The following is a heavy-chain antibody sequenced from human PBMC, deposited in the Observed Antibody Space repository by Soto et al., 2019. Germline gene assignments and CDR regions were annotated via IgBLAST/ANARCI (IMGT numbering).Heavy chain of an antibody. CDR2: ISAHNGNT. CDR3: ARGRYGDY. V-gene: IGHV1-18*01. Sequence: QVHLVQSGAEVKKPGASVKVSCKSSGYAFTTYGITWVRQAPGQGLEWMGWISAHNGNTNYAQKLQGRVTVTRDTSTSTAYMELRSLRSDDTAVYYCARGRYGDYWGQGALVTVSS. D-gene: IGHD1-1*01. CDR1: GYAFTTYG. J-gene: IGHJ4*02.